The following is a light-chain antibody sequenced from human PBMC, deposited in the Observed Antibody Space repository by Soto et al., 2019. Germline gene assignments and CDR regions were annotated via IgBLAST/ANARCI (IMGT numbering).Light chain of an antibody. Sequence: QSVLTQPPSVSAAPGQKVTISCSGSSSNIGNNYVSWYQQLPRTAPKLLIYDNNKRPSGIPDRFSGSKSGTSATLGITGLQTGDEADYYCGTWDSSLSAGVFGGGTQLTVL. V-gene: IGLV1-51*01. CDR1: SSNIGNNY. CDR2: DNN. CDR3: GTWDSSLSAGV. J-gene: IGLJ2*01.